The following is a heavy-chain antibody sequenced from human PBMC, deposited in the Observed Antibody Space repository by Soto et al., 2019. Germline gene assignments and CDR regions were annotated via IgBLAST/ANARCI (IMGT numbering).Heavy chain of an antibody. Sequence: GGSLRLSCAASGFTFSSYSMNWVRQAPGKGLEWVSSISSSSSYIYYADSVKGRFTISRDNAKNSLYLQMNSLRAEDTAVYHCARVKGYYDSSGYPWGQGTLVTVSS. CDR1: GFTFSSYS. J-gene: IGHJ5*02. V-gene: IGHV3-21*01. D-gene: IGHD3-22*01. CDR3: ARVKGYYDSSGYP. CDR2: ISSSSSYI.